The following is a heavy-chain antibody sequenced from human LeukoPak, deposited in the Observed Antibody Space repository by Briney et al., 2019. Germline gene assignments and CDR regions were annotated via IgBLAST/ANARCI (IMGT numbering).Heavy chain of an antibody. CDR3: VGYYVGKFDY. CDR1: GFVVSDNY. D-gene: IGHD4-23*01. Sequence: GGSLRPSCAASGFVVSDNYMSWVRQAPGQGLEWVSFYTSGITKYTDSVKGRFTISRDNAKNTLYLQMNTLSAEDTAVYYCVGYYVGKFDYWGQGNLVTVSS. V-gene: IGHV3-66*02. CDR2: YTSGIT. J-gene: IGHJ4*02.